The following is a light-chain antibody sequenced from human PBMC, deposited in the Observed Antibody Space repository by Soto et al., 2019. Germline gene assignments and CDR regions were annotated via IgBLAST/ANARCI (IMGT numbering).Light chain of an antibody. CDR2: ATS. J-gene: IGKJ3*01. CDR3: QQASNFPVT. CDR1: QGLSSW. Sequence: DIQMTQSPSSVSASVGDRVTITCRASQGLSSWLAWYQQKPGKAPKLLISATSNLQSGVPSRFSGSGSGIDFTLTISSLQPEDVATYYCQQASNFPVTFGPGTKVHI. V-gene: IGKV1-12*01.